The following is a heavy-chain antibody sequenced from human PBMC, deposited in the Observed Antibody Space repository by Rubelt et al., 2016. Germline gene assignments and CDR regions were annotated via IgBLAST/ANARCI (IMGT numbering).Heavy chain of an antibody. CDR1: GYTFTSYG. Sequence: QVQLVQSGAEVKKPGASVKVSCKASGYTFTSYGISWVRQAPGQGLEWMGWISAYNGDTNYAQKLQGRVNMTTDTSTGTADMELRSLRSDDTAVYYCARDPTTRFTSTGWFDPWGQGTLVTVSS. CDR2: ISAYNGDT. V-gene: IGHV1-18*01. CDR3: ARDPTTRFTSTGWFDP. D-gene: IGHD5-12*01. J-gene: IGHJ5*02.